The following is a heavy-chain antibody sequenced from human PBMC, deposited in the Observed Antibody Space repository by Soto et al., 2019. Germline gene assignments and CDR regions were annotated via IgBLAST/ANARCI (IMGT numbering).Heavy chain of an antibody. CDR3: ARCYCSVGSCYTCWHFDL. CDR1: GYTFNNYG. CDR2: IGPYNGNT. Sequence: QVPLVQSGAEVKKPGASVKVSCKASGYTFNNYGISWVRQAPGQGLEWMGWIGPYNGNTDHAQNFQGRVTVTTDTSTNTAYMELRSLRSDDTALYYCARCYCSVGSCYTCWHFDLRGRGTLVTVSS. V-gene: IGHV1-18*01. D-gene: IGHD2-15*01. J-gene: IGHJ2*01.